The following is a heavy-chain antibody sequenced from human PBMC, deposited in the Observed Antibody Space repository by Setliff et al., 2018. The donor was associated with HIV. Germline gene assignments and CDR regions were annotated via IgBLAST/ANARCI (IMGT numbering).Heavy chain of an antibody. Sequence: GGSLRLSCAASELTFSSYAMSWVRQAPGKGLEWVSTISGRDGRTYYADSVKGRFTISRDNSKNTLYLQMNSLRAEDTAVYYCARDQWGYSYGYYYYYYMDVWGKGTTVTVSS. J-gene: IGHJ6*03. CDR3: ARDQWGYSYGYYYYYYMDV. V-gene: IGHV3-23*01. CDR1: ELTFSSYA. CDR2: ISGRDGRT. D-gene: IGHD5-18*01.